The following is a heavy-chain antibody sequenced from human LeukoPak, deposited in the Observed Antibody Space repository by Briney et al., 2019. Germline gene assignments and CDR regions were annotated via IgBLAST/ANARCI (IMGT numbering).Heavy chain of an antibody. V-gene: IGHV1-46*01. D-gene: IGHD6-13*01. J-gene: IGHJ6*02. CDR2: INPSGGRT. Sequence: ASVKVSCKASGYTFTRYYSHWVRQAPGQGLEWMGIINPSGGRTNNAQQFQGRVTMTRDTSTSTVYMQLSSLRSEDTAVYYCARDLAIAAAPYGMDVWGQGTTVTVSS. CDR1: GYTFTRYY. CDR3: ARDLAIAAAPYGMDV.